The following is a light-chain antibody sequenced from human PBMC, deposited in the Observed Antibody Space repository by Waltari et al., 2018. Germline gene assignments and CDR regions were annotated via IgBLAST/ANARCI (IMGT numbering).Light chain of an antibody. J-gene: IGLJ3*02. Sequence: QSVLTQPPSASGTPGQRVTISCSGSRSNIGNNSVNWYQQLPRTAPKLLMYNTNQRPAGVPDRFSGSRSGTSASLAIRGLQSEDEGDYYCSSWDDSLNGPAFGGGTKVTVL. V-gene: IGLV1-44*01. CDR1: RSNIGNNS. CDR2: NTN. CDR3: SSWDDSLNGPA.